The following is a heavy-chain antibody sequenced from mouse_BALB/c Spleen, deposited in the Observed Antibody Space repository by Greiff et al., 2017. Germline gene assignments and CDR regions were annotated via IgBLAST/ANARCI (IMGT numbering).Heavy chain of an antibody. D-gene: IGHD4-1*01. Sequence: DVKLQESGPGLVKPSQSLSLTCSVTGYSITSGYYWNWIRQFPGNKLEWMGYISYDGSNNYNPSLKNRISITRDTSKNQFFLKLNSVTTEDTATYYCARDNWDNYFDYWGQGTTLTVSS. V-gene: IGHV3-6*02. CDR1: GYSITSGYY. J-gene: IGHJ2*01. CDR3: ARDNWDNYFDY. CDR2: ISYDGSN.